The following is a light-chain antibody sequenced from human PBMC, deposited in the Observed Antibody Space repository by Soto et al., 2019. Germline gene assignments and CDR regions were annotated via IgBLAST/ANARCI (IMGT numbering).Light chain of an antibody. CDR2: EGS. CDR3: CSYAGTGTYV. J-gene: IGLJ1*01. V-gene: IGLV2-23*01. Sequence: QSVLTQPASVSGSPGQSITISCTGTSSDVGSYNVVSWYQQHPGKPPKLMIYEGSKRPSGVSNRFSGSKSGNTASLTISGRQAEDEADYYCCSYAGTGTYVFGTGTKVTVL. CDR1: SSDVGSYNV.